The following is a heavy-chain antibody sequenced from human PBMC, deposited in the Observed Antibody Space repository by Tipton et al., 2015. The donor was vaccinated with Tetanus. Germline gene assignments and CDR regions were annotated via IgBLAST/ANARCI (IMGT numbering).Heavy chain of an antibody. J-gene: IGHJ4*02. CDR2: MFYGGSP. D-gene: IGHD3-22*01. CDR3: ARQQPGIYYYVVDH. Sequence: TLSLTCTVSGGSVSSGSYYWSWIRQRPGKGLEWIGYMFYGGSPKYNPSLKSRVTILVDKSKNQLSLKLRSVTAADTAVYYCARQQPGIYYYVVDHWSQGTLVTV. V-gene: IGHV4-61*01. CDR1: GGSVSSGSYY.